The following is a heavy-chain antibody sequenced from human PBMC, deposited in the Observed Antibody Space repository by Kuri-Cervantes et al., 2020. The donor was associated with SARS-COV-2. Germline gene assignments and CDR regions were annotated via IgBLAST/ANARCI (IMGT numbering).Heavy chain of an antibody. Sequence: ASVKVSCKASGYTFTSYGISWVRQAPGQGLEWMGWISAYNGNTNYARKLQGRVTMTTDTSTSTAYMELRSLRSDDTAVYYCARGEVEVVVAATPHYFDYWGQGTLVTVSS. D-gene: IGHD2-15*01. CDR3: ARGEVEVVVAATPHYFDY. V-gene: IGHV1-18*01. CDR2: ISAYNGNT. CDR1: GYTFTSYG. J-gene: IGHJ4*02.